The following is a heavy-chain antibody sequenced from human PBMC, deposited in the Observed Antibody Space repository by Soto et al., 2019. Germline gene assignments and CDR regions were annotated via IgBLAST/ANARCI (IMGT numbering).Heavy chain of an antibody. CDR2: IAGGSGNT. D-gene: IGHD1-26*01. CDR1: GYTFTSYA. J-gene: IGHJ4*02. V-gene: IGHV1-3*01. CDR3: VRDESGSNDY. Sequence: QVQLVQSGAEVKKPGASVKVSCKASGYTFTSYAIHWVRQAPGQRLEWMGWIAGGSGNTKYSQIFQGRVTITRDTSASTAYMELNSLRSEDTAVYYCVRDESGSNDYWGQGTLVTVSS.